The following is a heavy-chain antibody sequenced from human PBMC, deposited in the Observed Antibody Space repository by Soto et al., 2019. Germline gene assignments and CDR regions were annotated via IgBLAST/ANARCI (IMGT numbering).Heavy chain of an antibody. Sequence: ASVKVSCKASGGTFSSYTISWVRQAPGQGLEWMGRIIPNNGKANYAQKLQGRVTMTTDTSTSTAYMELRSLRSDDTAVYYCARDRPHYDILTGYPDVFDIWGQGTMVTVSS. V-gene: IGHV1-18*01. CDR1: GGTFSSYT. CDR2: IIPNNGKA. D-gene: IGHD3-9*01. CDR3: ARDRPHYDILTGYPDVFDI. J-gene: IGHJ3*02.